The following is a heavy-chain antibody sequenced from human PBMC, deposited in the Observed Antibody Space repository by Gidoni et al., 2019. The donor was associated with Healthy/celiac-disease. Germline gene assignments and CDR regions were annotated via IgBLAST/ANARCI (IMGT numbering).Heavy chain of an antibody. Sequence: EVQLVESGGGLVQPGGSLKLSCAASGFTFSGSAMHWVRQASGKGLEWVGRIRSKANSYATAYAASVKGRFTISRDDSKNTAYLQMNSLKTEDTAVYYCTRHSAPTDYYDRGMDVWGQGTTVTVSS. CDR2: IRSKANSYAT. CDR1: GFTFSGSA. V-gene: IGHV3-73*01. D-gene: IGHD3-22*01. J-gene: IGHJ6*02. CDR3: TRHSAPTDYYDRGMDV.